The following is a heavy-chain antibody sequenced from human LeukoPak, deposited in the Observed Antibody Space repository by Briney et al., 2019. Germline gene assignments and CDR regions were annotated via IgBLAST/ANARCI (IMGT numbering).Heavy chain of an antibody. D-gene: IGHD3-22*01. V-gene: IGHV1-69*13. CDR3: ARDRDYYDSSGYHDDY. CDR2: VIPIFGTA. Sequence: SVKVSCKAFGGTFSSYAISWVRQAPGQGLEWMGGVIPIFGTANYAQKFQGRVTITADESTSTAYMELSSLRSEDTAVYYCARDRDYYDSSGYHDDYWGQGTLVTVSS. CDR1: GGTFSSYA. J-gene: IGHJ4*02.